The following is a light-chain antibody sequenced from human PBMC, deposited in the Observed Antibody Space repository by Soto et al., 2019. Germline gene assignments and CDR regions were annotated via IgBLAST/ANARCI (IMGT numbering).Light chain of an antibody. J-gene: IGKJ5*01. CDR1: QSISSY. V-gene: IGKV3-11*01. CDR2: DAS. Sequence: ENLVTHSPSTLSVSKGERATLSCRASQSISSYLAWYQQKPGQAPRLLIYDASNRATGIPARLSGSGSGTDFALTISSLEPEDFAVYYCQQRNNWRTPVTFGQGTRLDIK. CDR3: QQRNNWRTPVT.